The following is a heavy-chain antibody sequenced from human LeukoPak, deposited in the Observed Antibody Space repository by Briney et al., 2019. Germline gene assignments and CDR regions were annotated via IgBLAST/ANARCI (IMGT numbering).Heavy chain of an antibody. CDR1: GYTFTSYG. J-gene: IGHJ4*02. Sequence: ASVKVSCKASGYTFTSYGISWVRQAPGQGLEWMGWISAYNGNTNYAQKLQGRVTMTTDTSTSTAYMEPRSLRSDDTAVYYCARGRGVRGVTPHFDYWGQGTLVTVSS. CDR3: ARGRGVRGVTPHFDY. V-gene: IGHV1-18*01. D-gene: IGHD3-10*01. CDR2: ISAYNGNT.